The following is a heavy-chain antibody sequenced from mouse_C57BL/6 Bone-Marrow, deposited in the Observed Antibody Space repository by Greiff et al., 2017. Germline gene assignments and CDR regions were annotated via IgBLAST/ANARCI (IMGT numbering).Heavy chain of an antibody. CDR3: ARYSTTVVATDWYFDV. D-gene: IGHD1-1*01. J-gene: IGHJ1*03. V-gene: IGHV1-59*01. CDR1: GYTFTSYW. CDR2: IDPSDSYT. Sequence: VQLQQPGAELVRPGTSVKLSCKASGYTFTSYWMHWVKQRPGQGLEWIGVIDPSDSYTNYNQKFKGKATLTVDTSSSTAYMQLRSLTSEDSAVYYCARYSTTVVATDWYFDVWGTGTTVTVSS.